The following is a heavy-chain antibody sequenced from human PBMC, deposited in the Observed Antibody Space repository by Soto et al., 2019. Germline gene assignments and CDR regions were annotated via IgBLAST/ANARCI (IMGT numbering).Heavy chain of an antibody. D-gene: IGHD2-15*01. CDR2: ISSSGSTI. V-gene: IGHV3-11*01. J-gene: IGHJ4*02. Sequence: GGSLRLSCAASGFTFSDYYMSWIRQAPGKGLEWVSYISSSGSTIYYADSVKGRFTISRDNAKNSLYLQMNSLRAEDTAVYYCARGGDIVVVVAATPGGGLDFDYWGQGTLVTVSS. CDR3: ARGGDIVVVVAATPGGGLDFDY. CDR1: GFTFSDYY.